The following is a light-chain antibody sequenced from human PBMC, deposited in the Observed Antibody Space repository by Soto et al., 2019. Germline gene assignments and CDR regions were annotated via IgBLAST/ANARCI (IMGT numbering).Light chain of an antibody. J-gene: IGKJ3*01. Sequence: DIQLTQSPSFLSASVGDRVSITCRASQGINSYLAWYQQKPGKAPKLLIYAASTLQSGVPSRFSGSGSGTEFTLTISSLQPEDFATDYCQQLNSYPRTFGPGTEVDIK. V-gene: IGKV1-9*01. CDR3: QQLNSYPRT. CDR2: AAS. CDR1: QGINSY.